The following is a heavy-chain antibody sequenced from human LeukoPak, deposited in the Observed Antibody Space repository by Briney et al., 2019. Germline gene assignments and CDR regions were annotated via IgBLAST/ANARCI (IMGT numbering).Heavy chain of an antibody. Sequence: PSETLSLICTVSGGSISSYYWSWSRQPPGKGLEWIGYIYYSGSTNYNPSLKSRVTISVDTSKNQFSLKLSSVTAADTAVYYCARDRGCSSTSCYAEVVYGMDVWGKGTTVTVSS. J-gene: IGHJ6*04. CDR1: GGSISSYY. D-gene: IGHD2-2*01. CDR2: IYYSGST. V-gene: IGHV4-59*01. CDR3: ARDRGCSSTSCYAEVVYGMDV.